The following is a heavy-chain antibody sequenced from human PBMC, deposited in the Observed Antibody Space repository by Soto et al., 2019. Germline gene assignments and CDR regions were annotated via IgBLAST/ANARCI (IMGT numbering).Heavy chain of an antibody. J-gene: IGHJ4*02. CDR2: ISYDGSNK. V-gene: IGHV3-30*03. Sequence: QVQLVESGVGVVQPGRSLRLSCAASGFTFSSYGMHWVRQAPGKGLEWVAVISYDGSNKYYADSVKGRFTISRDNSKNTLYLQMNSLRAEDTAVYYCASYRWVDYWGQGTLVTVSS. D-gene: IGHD1-26*01. CDR1: GFTFSSYG. CDR3: ASYRWVDY.